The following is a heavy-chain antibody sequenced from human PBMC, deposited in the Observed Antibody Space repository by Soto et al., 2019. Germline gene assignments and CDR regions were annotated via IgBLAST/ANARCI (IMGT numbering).Heavy chain of an antibody. CDR2: ISAYNGNT. CDR1: GYTFTSYG. J-gene: IGHJ3*02. Sequence: ASVKVSCKASGYTFTSYGISWVRQAPEQGLEWMGWISAYNGNTNYAQKLQGRVTMTTDTSTSTAYMELRSLRSDDTAVYYCARDMEQWLARQGDAFDIWAQGTMVTVSS. CDR3: ARDMEQWLARQGDAFDI. V-gene: IGHV1-18*01. D-gene: IGHD6-19*01.